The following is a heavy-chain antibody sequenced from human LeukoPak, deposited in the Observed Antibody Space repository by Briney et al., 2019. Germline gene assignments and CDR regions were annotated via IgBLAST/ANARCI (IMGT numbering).Heavy chain of an antibody. CDR3: ARLGLDWVVGATGPNDY. J-gene: IGHJ4*02. V-gene: IGHV4-34*01. Sequence: WETLSFTCAAYGGSFTGFYCSWIRPPPGKGLEWIGEINHSGSTNYTPSLKSRVTISVDKSKNQYSLMLSSVTATDTAVYYCARLGLDWVVGATGPNDYWREGSLASVCS. D-gene: IGHD1-26*01. CDR2: INHSGST. CDR1: GGSFTGFY.